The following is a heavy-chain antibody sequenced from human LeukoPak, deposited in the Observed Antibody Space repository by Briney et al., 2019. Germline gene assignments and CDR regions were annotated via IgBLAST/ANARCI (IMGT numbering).Heavy chain of an antibody. CDR2: ISSSSSYI. J-gene: IGHJ4*02. V-gene: IGHV3-21*01. CDR3: ARREMATITFDY. D-gene: IGHD5-24*01. Sequence: GGSLRLSCAASGFTFSSYSMNWVRQAPGKGLEWVSSISSSSSYIYYADSVKGRFTISRDNAKNSLYLQMNSLRAEDTAVYYCARREMATITFDYWGQGTLVTVSS. CDR1: GFTFSSYS.